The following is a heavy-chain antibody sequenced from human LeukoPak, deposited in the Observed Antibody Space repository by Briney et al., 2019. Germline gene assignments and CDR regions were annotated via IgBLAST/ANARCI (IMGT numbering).Heavy chain of an antibody. CDR3: ARDLMELETYYYYGMDV. J-gene: IGHJ6*02. Sequence: GGSLRLSCAASGFTFSSYGMHWVRQAPGKGLEWVAVIWYDGSNKYYADSVKGRFTISRDNSKDTLYLQMNSLRAEDTAVYYCARDLMELETYYYYGMDVWGQGTTVTVSS. CDR1: GFTFSSYG. CDR2: IWYDGSNK. V-gene: IGHV3-33*01. D-gene: IGHD1-26*01.